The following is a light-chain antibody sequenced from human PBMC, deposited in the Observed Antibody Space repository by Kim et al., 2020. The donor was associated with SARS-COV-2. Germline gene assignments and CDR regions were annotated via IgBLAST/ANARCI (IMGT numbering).Light chain of an antibody. CDR2: DNS. CDR1: GTNVGAVFF. CDR3: HSYDISMSPVYV. V-gene: IGLV1-40*03. Sequence: GTARGTNVGAVFFVTCYQQLPGPGPNPPLYDNSSRPTGVPDRFSRSDSGASASLAITGLQAEDEADYYCHSYDISMSPVYVFGTGTKVTVL. J-gene: IGLJ1*01.